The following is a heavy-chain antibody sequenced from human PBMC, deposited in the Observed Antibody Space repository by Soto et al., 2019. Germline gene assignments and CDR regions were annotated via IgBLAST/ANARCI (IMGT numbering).Heavy chain of an antibody. CDR2: IYYSGMT. CDR1: GGSISSTNNY. V-gene: IGHV4-39*01. J-gene: IGHJ4*02. Sequence: SETLSLTCTVSGGSISSTNNYWGWIRQPPGKGLEWIGDIYYSGMTRYNPSLKSRVTISVDTSKNQFSLKLSSVTAADTAVYYCARHGYYYDSTGYYYFVWGQGTLVTVSS. CDR3: ARHGYYYDSTGYYYFV. D-gene: IGHD3-22*01.